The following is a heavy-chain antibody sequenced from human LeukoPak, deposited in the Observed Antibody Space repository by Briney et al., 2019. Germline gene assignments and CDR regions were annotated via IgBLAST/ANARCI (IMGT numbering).Heavy chain of an antibody. V-gene: IGHV3-23*01. CDR1: GFTFSSYA. D-gene: IGHD3-10*01. J-gene: IGHJ6*02. Sequence: GGSLRLSCAASGFTFSSYAMSWVRQAPGKGLEWVSGISGSGDNTYYADSVKGRFTISRDNSKNTLFLQVNSLRAEDTAVYYCAGVSTQGFYGMDVWGQGTTVTVSS. CDR2: ISGSGDNT. CDR3: AGVSTQGFYGMDV.